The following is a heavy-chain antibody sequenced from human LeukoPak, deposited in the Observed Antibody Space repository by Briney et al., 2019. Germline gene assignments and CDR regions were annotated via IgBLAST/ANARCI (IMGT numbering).Heavy chain of an antibody. V-gene: IGHV3-30*02. CDR2: IRYDGSNK. CDR3: AKDEYSSSWYPRVGNWFDP. CDR1: GLTFSSYG. Sequence: GSLRLSCAASGLTFSSYGMHWVRQAPGKGLEGVAFIRYDGSNKYYADSVKGRFTISRDNSKNTLYLQMNSLRAEDTAVYYCAKDEYSSSWYPRVGNWFDPWGQGTLVTVSS. D-gene: IGHD6-13*01. J-gene: IGHJ5*02.